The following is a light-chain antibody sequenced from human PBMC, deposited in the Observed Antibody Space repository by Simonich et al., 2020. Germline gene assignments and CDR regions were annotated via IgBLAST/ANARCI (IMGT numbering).Light chain of an antibody. CDR1: QSISSY. V-gene: IGKV1-39*01. Sequence: DIQMTQSPSSLSASVGDRVTITCRASQSISSYLNWYHQKPGKAPKLLIYAASSLQSGVPSRFSGSGSGTDFTLTISSLQPEDFATYYCQQYNSYSPYTFGQGTKLEIK. J-gene: IGKJ2*01. CDR3: QQYNSYSPYT. CDR2: AAS.